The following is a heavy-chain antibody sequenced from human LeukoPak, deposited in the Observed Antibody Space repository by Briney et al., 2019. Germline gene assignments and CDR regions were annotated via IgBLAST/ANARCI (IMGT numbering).Heavy chain of an antibody. J-gene: IGHJ4*02. Sequence: SETLSLTCAVYGGSFSGYYWSWIRQPPGKGLEWIGEINHSGSTNYNPSLKSRVTISVDTSKNQFSLKLSSVTAADTAVYYCARRADILTGYYIFDYWGQGTLVTVSS. CDR3: ARRADILTGYYIFDY. CDR1: GGSFSGYY. CDR2: INHSGST. D-gene: IGHD3-9*01. V-gene: IGHV4-34*01.